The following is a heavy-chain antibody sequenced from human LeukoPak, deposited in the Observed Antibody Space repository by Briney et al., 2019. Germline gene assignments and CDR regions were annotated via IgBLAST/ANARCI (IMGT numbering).Heavy chain of an antibody. V-gene: IGHV1-8*03. CDR3: ARGNYYDSSGAFDY. J-gene: IGHJ4*02. D-gene: IGHD3-22*01. CDR2: MNPNSGNT. Sequence: ASVKVSCKATGYTFTSYDINWVRQATGQGLEWMGWMNPNSGNTGYAQKFQGRVTITRNTSISTAYMELSSLRSEDTAVYYCARGNYYDSSGAFDYWGQGTLVTVSS. CDR1: GYTFTSYD.